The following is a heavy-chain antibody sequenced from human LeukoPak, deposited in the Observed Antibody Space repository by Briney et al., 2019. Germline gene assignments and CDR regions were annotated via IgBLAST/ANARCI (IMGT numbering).Heavy chain of an antibody. CDR3: ARGQRTSWYTNFDY. Sequence: GGSLRLSCAASGFTFSSYAMHWVRQAPGKGLEWVAVISYDGSNKYYADSVKGRFTISRDNSKNTLYLQMNSLRAEDTAVYYCARGQRTSWYTNFDYWGQGTLVTVSS. D-gene: IGHD6-13*01. CDR2: ISYDGSNK. J-gene: IGHJ4*02. CDR1: GFTFSSYA. V-gene: IGHV3-30-3*01.